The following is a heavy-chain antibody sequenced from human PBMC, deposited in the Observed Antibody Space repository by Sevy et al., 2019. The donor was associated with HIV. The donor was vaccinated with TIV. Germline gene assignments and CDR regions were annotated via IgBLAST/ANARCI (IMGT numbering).Heavy chain of an antibody. V-gene: IGHV1-2*06. Sequence: ASVKVSCKASGYTFTDYYMHWVRQAPGQGLEWMGRINPNSGGTNYAQKFQGRVTMTRDTSISTAYMELDRLRSDDTAVYYCARDQGISSSSCDYWGQGTLVTVSS. J-gene: IGHJ4*02. D-gene: IGHD6-6*01. CDR1: GYTFTDYY. CDR3: ARDQGISSSSCDY. CDR2: INPNSGGT.